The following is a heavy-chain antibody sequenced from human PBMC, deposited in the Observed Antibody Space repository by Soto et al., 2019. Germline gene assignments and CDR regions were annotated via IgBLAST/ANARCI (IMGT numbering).Heavy chain of an antibody. V-gene: IGHV1-18*01. CDR3: ARGYSSSWYRTYYFDY. D-gene: IGHD6-13*01. Sequence: GASVKVSCKASGYTFTSYGISWVRQAPGQGLEWMGWISAYNGNTNYAQMLQGRVTMTTDTSTSTAYMELRSLRSDDTAVYYCARGYSSSWYRTYYFDYWGQGTLVTVSS. CDR1: GYTFTSYG. J-gene: IGHJ4*02. CDR2: ISAYNGNT.